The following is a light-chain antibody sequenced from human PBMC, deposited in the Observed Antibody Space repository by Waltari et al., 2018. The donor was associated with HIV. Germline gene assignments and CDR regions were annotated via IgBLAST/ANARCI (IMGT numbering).Light chain of an antibody. Sequence: QTALTHPASVSGSPGQSITISCTGTTSAVVAYYLFSWYQQHPGKAPRLIIYDVSERPAGVSNRFTGSKSGNTASLTISGLQAEDEADYYCCSYVSEIVPCVFGGGTKLTVL. CDR2: DVS. J-gene: IGLJ3*02. CDR3: CSYVSEIVPCV. CDR1: TSAVVAYYL. V-gene: IGLV2-23*02.